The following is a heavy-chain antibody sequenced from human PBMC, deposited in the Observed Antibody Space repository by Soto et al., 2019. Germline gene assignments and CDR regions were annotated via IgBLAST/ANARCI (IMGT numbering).Heavy chain of an antibody. CDR1: GGSISSYY. J-gene: IGHJ4*02. D-gene: IGHD2-15*01. CDR2: IYYSGST. Sequence: SETLSLTCTVSGGSISSYYWSWIRQPPGKGLEWIGYIYYSGSTNYNPSLKSRVTISVDTSKNQFSLKLSSVTAADTAVYYCARDRGAPLVVVAATSYGDLPGYFDYWGQGTLVTVSS. V-gene: IGHV4-59*01. CDR3: ARDRGAPLVVVAATSYGDLPGYFDY.